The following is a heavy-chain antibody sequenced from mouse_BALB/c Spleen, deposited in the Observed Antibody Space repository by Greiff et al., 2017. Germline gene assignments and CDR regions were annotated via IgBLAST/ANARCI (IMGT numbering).Heavy chain of an antibody. D-gene: IGHD1-2*01. CDR3: ARRVAAPFDY. J-gene: IGHJ2*01. V-gene: IGHV8-12*01. CDR2: IYWDDDK. Sequence: QVTLKVSGPGILQPSQTLSLTCSFSGFSLSTSGMGVSWIRQPSGKGLEWLAHIYWDDDKRYNPSLKSRLTISKDTSRNQVFLKITSVDTADTATYYCARRVAAPFDYWGQGTTLTVSS. CDR1: GFSLSTSGMG.